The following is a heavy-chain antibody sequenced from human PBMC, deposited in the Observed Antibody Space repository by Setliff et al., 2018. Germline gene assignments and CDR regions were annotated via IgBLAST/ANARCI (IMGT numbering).Heavy chain of an antibody. Sequence: SETLSLTCAVSGYSISNGFYRGRIRQSPVKGLEWIGSLFDGGSAYYSPSLKSRASISLDASKNQFALKLTSATAADTAVYYCARDPHYDPTYSLPGHAFDFWGQGIMVTVSS. D-gene: IGHD3-22*01. CDR3: ARDPHYDPTYSLPGHAFDF. V-gene: IGHV4-38-2*02. J-gene: IGHJ3*01. CDR2: LFDGGSA. CDR1: GYSISNGFY.